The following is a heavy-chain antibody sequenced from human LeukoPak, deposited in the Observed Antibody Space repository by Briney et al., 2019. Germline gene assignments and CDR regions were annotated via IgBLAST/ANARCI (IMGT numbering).Heavy chain of an antibody. CDR3: VRWDSGSPGD. CDR1: GFTFSSYA. D-gene: IGHD1-26*01. J-gene: IGHJ1*01. Sequence: GGSLRLSCAASGFTFSSYAMSWVRQAPGKGLEWVSAISGSGGSTYYADSVKGRFTISRDNSKNTLYLQMDSLKTEDTAMHYFVRWDSGSPGDWGQGNLVTV. CDR2: ISGSGGST. V-gene: IGHV3-23*01.